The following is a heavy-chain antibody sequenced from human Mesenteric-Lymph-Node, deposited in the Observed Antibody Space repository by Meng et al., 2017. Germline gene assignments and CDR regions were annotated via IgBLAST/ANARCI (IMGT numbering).Heavy chain of an antibody. CDR3: AKEGWSSSFDY. V-gene: IGHV3-11*01. CDR1: GFTVSSNY. CDR2: ISASGSPK. D-gene: IGHD1-26*01. J-gene: IGHJ4*02. Sequence: VQLWATGGGLYQPGGSLRCSCAASGFTVSSNYMSWVRQAPGKGLEWISYISASGSPKTYAGSVEGRFTIYRDNARNSMYLQMNSLRAEDTAVYYCAKEGWSSSFDYWGQGTLVTVSS.